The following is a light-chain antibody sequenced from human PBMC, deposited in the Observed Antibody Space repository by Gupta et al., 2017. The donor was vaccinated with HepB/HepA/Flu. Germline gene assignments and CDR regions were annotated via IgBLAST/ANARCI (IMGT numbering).Light chain of an antibody. CDR1: YSNIGGHT. CDR2: SNT. J-gene: IGLJ1*01. V-gene: IGLV1-44*01. CDR3: AAWDDSLNGYV. Sequence: ISCSGSYSNIGGHTVNWYQQLPGTAPKLLIYSNTQRPSGVPDRFSGSKSGTSASLAISGLQSEDEADYYCAAWDDSLNGYVFGAGTKVTVL.